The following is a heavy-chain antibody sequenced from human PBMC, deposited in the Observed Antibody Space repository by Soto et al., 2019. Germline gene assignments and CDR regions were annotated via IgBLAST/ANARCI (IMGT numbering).Heavy chain of an antibody. CDR2: VYYSGSN. CDR1: GGSVSSGAYY. Sequence: TLSLTFTVSGGSVSSGAYYWTWIRQRPGKGVELVGYVYYSGSNYYSPSLTSRLSISLDTSKNQFSLRLSSVTAADTAIYYCARARLRPVYAFDXWGQRTMGTVS. D-gene: IGHD5-12*01. V-gene: IGHV4-31*03. J-gene: IGHJ3*01. CDR3: ARARLRPVYAFDX.